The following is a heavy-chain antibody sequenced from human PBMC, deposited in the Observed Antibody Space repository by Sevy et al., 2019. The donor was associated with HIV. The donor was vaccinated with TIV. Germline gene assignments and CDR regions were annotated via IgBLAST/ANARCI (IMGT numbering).Heavy chain of an antibody. D-gene: IGHD6-6*01. Sequence: SETLSLTCTVSGGSISSGDYYWSWIRQSPGKGLEWIGYIYYSGSTYYNPSLKSRLTISVDTSKNQFSLKLSSVTAADTAVYYCARVLGSISSTAFDYWGQGALVTVSS. CDR1: GGSISSGDYY. J-gene: IGHJ4*02. V-gene: IGHV4-30-4*01. CDR3: ARVLGSISSTAFDY. CDR2: IYYSGST.